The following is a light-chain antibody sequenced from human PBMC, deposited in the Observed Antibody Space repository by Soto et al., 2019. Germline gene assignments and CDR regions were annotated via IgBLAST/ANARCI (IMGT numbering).Light chain of an antibody. J-gene: IGKJ1*01. CDR3: QQYGTSPRT. Sequence: EIVLTQSPVTLSVSPGERATLSCRASQSVSSSYLAWYQQKLGQAPRLLIYGASSRATGIPDRFSGSGSGTDFTLTISRLEPEDFAVYYCQQYGTSPRTFGQGTKVDIK. CDR2: GAS. V-gene: IGKV3-20*01. CDR1: QSVSSSY.